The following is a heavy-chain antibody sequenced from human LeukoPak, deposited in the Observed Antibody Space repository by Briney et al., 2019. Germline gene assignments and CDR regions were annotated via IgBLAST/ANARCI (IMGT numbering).Heavy chain of an antibody. D-gene: IGHD2-15*01. CDR1: GVTFSSYW. CDR3: ARVSYSVAAHYDY. Sequence: PGGSLRLSCAASGVTFSSYWMSWVRQAPGKGLECVANIKQDGSEKYYVDSVKGRFTISRDNVKNSLYLQMNSLRAEDTAVYYCARVSYSVAAHYDYWGQGTLVTVSS. V-gene: IGHV3-7*01. CDR2: IKQDGSEK. J-gene: IGHJ4*02.